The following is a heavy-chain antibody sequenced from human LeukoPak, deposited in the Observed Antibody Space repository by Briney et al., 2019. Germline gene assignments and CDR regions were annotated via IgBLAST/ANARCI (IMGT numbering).Heavy chain of an antibody. J-gene: IGHJ5*01. CDR2: INPNSGGT. CDR3: ARGRPRTKRNTINWLEF. CDR1: GYTFTGYY. D-gene: IGHD3-10*01. V-gene: IGHV1-2*06. Sequence: ASVKVSCKASGYTFTGYYMHWVRQAPGQGLEWRGRINPNSGGTNYAQKFQGRVTMTRDTSISTAYMELSRLRSDDTAVYYCARGRPRTKRNTINWLEFWGQGTLVTVSS.